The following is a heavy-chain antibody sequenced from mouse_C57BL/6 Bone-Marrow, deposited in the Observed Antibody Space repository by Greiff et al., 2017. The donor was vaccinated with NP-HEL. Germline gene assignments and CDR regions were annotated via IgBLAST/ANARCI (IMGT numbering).Heavy chain of an antibody. CDR3: AITAF. Sequence: VQLQESGPGLVQPSQSLSITCTVSGFSLTSYGVHWVRQSPGKGLEWLGVIWSGGSTDYNAAFIYRLSSSKDNSKSQVFFKMNSLQADETAIYYCAITAFWGTGTTVTVSS. V-gene: IGHV2-2*01. J-gene: IGHJ1*03. CDR1: GFSLTSYG. CDR2: IWSGGST.